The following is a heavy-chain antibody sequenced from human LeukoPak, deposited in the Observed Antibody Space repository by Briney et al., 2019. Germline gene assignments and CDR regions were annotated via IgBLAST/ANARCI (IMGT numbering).Heavy chain of an antibody. CDR2: ISGSGGTQ. CDR1: GFTFSSHV. Sequence: GGSLRLSCAASGFTFSSHVMSWVRQAPGKGLEWVLAISGSGGTQYYADSVKGRFTISRDNSKNTLFLQMDSLRAEDTAVYYCATSGRGGYYYDSSGYPSYVDYWGQGTLVTVSS. J-gene: IGHJ4*02. V-gene: IGHV3-23*01. D-gene: IGHD3-22*01. CDR3: ATSGRGGYYYDSSGYPSYVDY.